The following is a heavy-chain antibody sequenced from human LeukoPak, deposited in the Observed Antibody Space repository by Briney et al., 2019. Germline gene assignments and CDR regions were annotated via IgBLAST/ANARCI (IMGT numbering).Heavy chain of an antibody. Sequence: AGGSLRLSCAASGFTFDDYAMHWVRQAPGKGLGWVSGISWNSGSIGYADSVKGRFTISRDNAKNSLYLQMNSLRAEDTALYYCAKARKNYGNFPIDYWGQGTLVTVSS. D-gene: IGHD3-16*01. J-gene: IGHJ4*02. CDR3: AKARKNYGNFPIDY. CDR1: GFTFDDYA. CDR2: ISWNSGSI. V-gene: IGHV3-9*01.